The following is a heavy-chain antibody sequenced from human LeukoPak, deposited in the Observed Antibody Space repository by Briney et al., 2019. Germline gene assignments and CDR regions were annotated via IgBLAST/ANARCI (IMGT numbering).Heavy chain of an antibody. V-gene: IGHV3-53*01. J-gene: IGHJ5*01. CDR3: ARHDWSES. Sequence: GGSLRLSCAASGFSVIGDYMSWVRQAPGKGLEWVSVIYQGGRTYYADSVKGRFTISSDNSKNTVYLQMNSLRAADTAVYYCARHDWSESWGQGTLVTVSS. CDR1: GFSVIGDY. CDR2: IYQGGRT.